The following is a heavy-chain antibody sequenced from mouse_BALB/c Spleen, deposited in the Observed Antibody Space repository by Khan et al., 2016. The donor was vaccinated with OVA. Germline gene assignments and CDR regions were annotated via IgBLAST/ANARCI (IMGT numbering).Heavy chain of an antibody. CDR2: IDPTNDNI. V-gene: IGHV14-3*02. D-gene: IGHD2-1*01. J-gene: IGHJ3*01. CDR3: ATLYCNPFAY. Sequence: VRLQQSGAELVKPGASIKLSCTASGFNIKDTYMHWVKQRPEQGPEWIGRIDPTNDNIKYDPKFQDKATITADTSSNTAYLQLSSLTSEDTAVYYCATLYCNPFAYWGQGTLVSVSA. CDR1: GFNIKDTY.